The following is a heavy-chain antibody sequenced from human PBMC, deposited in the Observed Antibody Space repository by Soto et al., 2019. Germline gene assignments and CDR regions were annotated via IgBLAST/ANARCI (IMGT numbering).Heavy chain of an antibody. D-gene: IGHD2-15*01. V-gene: IGHV1-18*01. Sequence: ASVMVSFKASGYTFTSYDISWVRQAPGQGLDWMGWISAYNGNTKYAQDLQGRVTMTTDTSTSTAYMELRSLRSDDTAVYYCARFSGGSYNTYYFYYGMDVWGQGTTVTVSS. CDR1: GYTFTSYD. CDR2: ISAYNGNT. CDR3: ARFSGGSYNTYYFYYGMDV. J-gene: IGHJ6*02.